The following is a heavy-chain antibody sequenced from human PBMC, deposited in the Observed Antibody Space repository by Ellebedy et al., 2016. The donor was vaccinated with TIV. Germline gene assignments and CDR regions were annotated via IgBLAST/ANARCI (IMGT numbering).Heavy chain of an antibody. Sequence: GGSLRLSCAASGFTFSSYGMHWVRQAPGKGLEWVAVIWYDGSNKYYADSVKGRFTISRDNSKNTLYLQMNSLRAEDTAVYYCARAARPFGEFDYWGQGTLVTVSS. V-gene: IGHV3-33*08. J-gene: IGHJ4*02. CDR2: IWYDGSNK. CDR3: ARAARPFGEFDY. D-gene: IGHD3-10*01. CDR1: GFTFSSYG.